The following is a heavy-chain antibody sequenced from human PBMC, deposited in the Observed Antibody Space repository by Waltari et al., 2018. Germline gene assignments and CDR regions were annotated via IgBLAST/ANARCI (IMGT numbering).Heavy chain of an antibody. J-gene: IGHJ4*02. Sequence: EVQLVESGGGLVKPGGSLRLSCAASGFTFSSYSMNWVRQAPGKGLEWVSSISSSSSYIYYADSVKGRFTISRDNAKNSLYLQMNSLRAEDTAVYYCAREFGVSGYFDYWGQGTLVTVSS. CDR2: ISSSSSYI. CDR3: AREFGVSGYFDY. D-gene: IGHD3-16*01. CDR1: GFTFSSYS. V-gene: IGHV3-21*01.